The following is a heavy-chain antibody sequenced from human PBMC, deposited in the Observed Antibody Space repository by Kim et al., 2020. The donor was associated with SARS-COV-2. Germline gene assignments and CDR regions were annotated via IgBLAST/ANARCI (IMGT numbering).Heavy chain of an antibody. J-gene: IGHJ1*01. CDR3: ATPPLLRYFDWLSVRTEYFQH. D-gene: IGHD3-9*01. V-gene: IGHV4-39*07. CDR2: IYYSGST. Sequence: SETLSLTCTVSGGSISSSSYYWGWIRQPPGKGLEWIGSIYYSGSTYYNPSLKSRVTISVDTSKNQFSLKLSSVTAADTAVYYCATPPLLRYFDWLSVRTEYFQHWGQGTLVTVSS. CDR1: GGSISSSSYY.